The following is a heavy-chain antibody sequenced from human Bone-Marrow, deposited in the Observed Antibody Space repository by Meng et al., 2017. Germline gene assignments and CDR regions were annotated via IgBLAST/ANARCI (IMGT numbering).Heavy chain of an antibody. V-gene: IGHV3-21*01. CDR1: GFTVSSYS. J-gene: IGHJ4*02. Sequence: GGSLRLSCAASGFTVSSYSMNWVRQAPGKGLEWVSSISSSSSYIYYADSVKGRFTISRDNAKNSLYLQMNSLRAEDTAVYYCARELSGFDSSSWSERLPLFNLDYWGQGTLVTVYS. D-gene: IGHD6-13*01. CDR3: ARELSGFDSSSWSERLPLFNLDY. CDR2: ISSSSSYI.